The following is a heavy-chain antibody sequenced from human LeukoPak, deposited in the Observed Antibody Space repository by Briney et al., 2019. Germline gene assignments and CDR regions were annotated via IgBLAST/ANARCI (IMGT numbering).Heavy chain of an antibody. CDR3: ARGRWGSYPFRWFDP. Sequence: GASVKVSCKASGYTFTSYGISWVRQAPGQGLEWMGLISAYNGNTNYAQKLQGRVTMTTDTSTSTAYMELRSLRSEDTAVYYCARGRWGSYPFRWFDPWGQGTLVTVSS. D-gene: IGHD3-16*02. J-gene: IGHJ5*02. CDR2: ISAYNGNT. CDR1: GYTFTSYG. V-gene: IGHV1-18*01.